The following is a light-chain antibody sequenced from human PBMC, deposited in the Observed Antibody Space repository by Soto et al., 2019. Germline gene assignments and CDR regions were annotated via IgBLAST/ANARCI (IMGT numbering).Light chain of an antibody. CDR2: AAS. CDR1: QSISNH. CDR3: QQSYSTPWT. J-gene: IGKJ1*01. Sequence: DIQMTQSPSSLSASVEDRVIITCRASQSISNHLNWYQQKPGKAPKLLIFAASSLQSGVPSRFSGGRSGPDFTLTINSLQPEDFATYYCQQSYSTPWTFGQGTKVDIK. V-gene: IGKV1-39*01.